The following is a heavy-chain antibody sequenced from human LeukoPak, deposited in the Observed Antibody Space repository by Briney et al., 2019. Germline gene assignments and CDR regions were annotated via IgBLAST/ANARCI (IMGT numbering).Heavy chain of an antibody. J-gene: IGHJ4*02. CDR3: AKERARVYDVLTGCIGA. V-gene: IGHV3-30*18. D-gene: IGHD3-9*01. CDR2: ISKDGSKK. Sequence: GRSLRLSCVASGFTFRGYGMFWVRQAPGKGLEWVAAISKDGSKKYYADSVKGRFTIARDNSENTLYLQMNSLTADERAVYYCAKERARVYDVLTGCIGAWGQGTLVTVSS. CDR1: GFTFRGYG.